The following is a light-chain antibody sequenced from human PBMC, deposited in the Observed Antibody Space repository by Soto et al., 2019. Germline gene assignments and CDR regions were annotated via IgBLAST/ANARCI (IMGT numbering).Light chain of an antibody. CDR2: TAS. J-gene: IGKJ5*01. Sequence: DIQMTQSPSSLSASVGDRVTITCRASQSIYRYLHWYQQKPGKAPQLLIYTASSLQSGVPSRFSGSGSGTEFTLTINSLQADDFATYYCQQHNSFSITFGQGTRLEI. CDR1: QSIYRY. CDR3: QQHNSFSIT. V-gene: IGKV1-39*01.